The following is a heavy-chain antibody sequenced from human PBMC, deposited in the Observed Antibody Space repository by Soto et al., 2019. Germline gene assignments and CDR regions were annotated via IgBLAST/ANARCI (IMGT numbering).Heavy chain of an antibody. CDR3: ARTGRIAIFGVVTEFDP. V-gene: IGHV4-39*01. Sequence: QLQLQESGPGLVKPSETLSLICTVSGDSIGGSNFYWGWLRQPPGKGLEWIGSIFYSGNTYYNPSLKSRVIMSVDTSKNTLFLRLNSVTDADTDVYYCARTGRIAIFGVVTEFDPWGPGTLVTVSS. J-gene: IGHJ5*02. CDR1: GDSIGGSNFY. D-gene: IGHD3-3*01. CDR2: IFYSGNT.